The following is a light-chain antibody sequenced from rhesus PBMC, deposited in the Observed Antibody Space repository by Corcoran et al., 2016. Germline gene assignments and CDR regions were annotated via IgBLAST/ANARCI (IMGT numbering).Light chain of an antibody. J-gene: IGKJ3*01. CDR2: GGS. V-gene: IGKV2-72*01. Sequence: DIVMTQTPLSLPITPGEPASISCRSSQSLLHSNGNTYLPWYLQKPGQSPQLLIYGGSNRASGGPDRFSGSGSGTDLTLKVSKVEAEDFGVYYCVQAIAFPFAFGPGTKLDIK. CDR3: VQAIAFPFA. CDR1: QSLLHSNGNTY.